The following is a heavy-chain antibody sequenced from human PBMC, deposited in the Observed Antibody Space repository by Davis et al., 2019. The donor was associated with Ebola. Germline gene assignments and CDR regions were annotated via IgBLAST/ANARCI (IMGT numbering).Heavy chain of an antibody. Sequence: SETLSLTCAVSGGSISSGGYSWSWIRQPPGKGLEWIGYMYYSGSTYYNPSLKSRVTISIDTSKNHFSLKLTSVTAADTAVYYCAKGSSGWYAAFDVWGQGTMVTVSS. CDR2: MYYSGST. J-gene: IGHJ3*01. CDR3: AKGSSGWYAAFDV. D-gene: IGHD6-19*01. CDR1: GGSISSGGYS. V-gene: IGHV4-30-4*07.